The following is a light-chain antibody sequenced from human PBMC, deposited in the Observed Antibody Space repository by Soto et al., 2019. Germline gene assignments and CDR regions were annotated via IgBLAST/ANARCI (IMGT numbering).Light chain of an antibody. CDR1: QSISTW. J-gene: IGKJ1*01. CDR3: QQYMSYS. Sequence: DIQLTKSPSTLPASVGARVTITYRAIQSISTWLAWTHQKPGTAPKLLIYHASTLESGVPSRFSGSGSGTVLPLTVSCLQPDDFGTYYCQQYMSYSFGQGTKVAIK. V-gene: IGKV1-5*01. CDR2: HAS.